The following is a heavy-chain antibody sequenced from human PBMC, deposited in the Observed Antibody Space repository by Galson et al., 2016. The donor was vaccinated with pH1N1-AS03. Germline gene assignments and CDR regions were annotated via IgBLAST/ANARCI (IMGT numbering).Heavy chain of an antibody. CDR3: GRVGRGGSPVDY. Sequence: SLRPSCAASGFSIRDHWMGWFRQAPSKGLEWVTEIKEDGSEKHDVDSVKGRFIISRDNAKNSLYLQMNSLRADDPAVYYCGRVGRGGSPVDYWGQGTLVTVSS. J-gene: IGHJ4*02. V-gene: IGHV3-7*03. CDR1: GFSIRDHW. CDR2: IKEDGSEK. D-gene: IGHD2-15*01.